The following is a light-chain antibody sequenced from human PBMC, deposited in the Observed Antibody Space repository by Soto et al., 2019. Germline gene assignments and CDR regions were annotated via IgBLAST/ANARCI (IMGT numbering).Light chain of an antibody. Sequence: EIVLTQSPGTLSLSPGERATLSCMASQSVSSSYLAWYQQKPGQAPRLLMYGASSRATGIPDRFSGSGSGTDFTLTISRLEPEDSAVYYCQQYGSSPRTFGQGTKLEIK. J-gene: IGKJ2*01. CDR2: GAS. CDR1: QSVSSSY. CDR3: QQYGSSPRT. V-gene: IGKV3-20*01.